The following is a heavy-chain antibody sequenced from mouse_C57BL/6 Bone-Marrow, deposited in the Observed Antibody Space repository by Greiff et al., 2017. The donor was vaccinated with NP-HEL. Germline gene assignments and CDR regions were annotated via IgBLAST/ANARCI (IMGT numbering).Heavy chain of an antibody. V-gene: IGHV14-3*01. CDR2: IDPANGNT. Sequence: VQLQQSGAELVKPGASGKLSCTASGFNIKDYYMHWVKQRPEQGLEWVGRIDPANGNTKYAPKFQGKATITADTSSNTAYLQLSSLTSEDTAIYYCASLITTVAPAYWGQGTLVTVSA. CDR3: ASLITTVAPAY. CDR1: GFNIKDYY. J-gene: IGHJ3*01. D-gene: IGHD1-1*01.